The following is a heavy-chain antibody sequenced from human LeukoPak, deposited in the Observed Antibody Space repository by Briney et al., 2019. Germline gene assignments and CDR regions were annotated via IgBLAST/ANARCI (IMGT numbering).Heavy chain of an antibody. CDR2: IYYSGST. D-gene: IGHD2-2*01. CDR3: ARGGVGNIVVEPAAPSYYFDY. V-gene: IGHV4-30-4*01. CDR1: GGSISSGDYY. J-gene: IGHJ4*02. Sequence: SQTLSLTCTVSGGSISSGDYYWRWIRQPPGKGLEWIGYIYYSGSTYYNPSLKSRVTISVDTSKNQFSLKLSSVTAADTAVYYCARGGVGNIVVEPAAPSYYFDYWGQGTLVTVSS.